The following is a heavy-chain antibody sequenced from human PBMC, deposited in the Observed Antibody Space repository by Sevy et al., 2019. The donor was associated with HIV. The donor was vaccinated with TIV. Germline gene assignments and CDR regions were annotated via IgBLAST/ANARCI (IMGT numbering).Heavy chain of an antibody. CDR1: GFTFSSYT. CDR2: IIIGSNYI. D-gene: IGHD3-16*01. J-gene: IGHJ3*02. Sequence: GGSLRLSCAASGFTFSSYTMDWVRQAPGKGLEWVSSIIIGSNYIYYADSLKGRFTISRDNAKNSVSLPMHSLRAEDTALYYCARKGGLTDDGFAIWGQGTMVTVSS. V-gene: IGHV3-21*03. CDR3: ARKGGLTDDGFAI.